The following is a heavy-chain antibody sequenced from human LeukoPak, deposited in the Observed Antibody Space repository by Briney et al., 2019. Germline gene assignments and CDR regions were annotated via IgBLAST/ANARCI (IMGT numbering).Heavy chain of an antibody. J-gene: IGHJ5*02. CDR1: GYTFTSYY. CDR3: ARVSSIAAAGTWFDP. D-gene: IGHD6-13*01. V-gene: IGHV1-46*01. Sequence: ASVKVSCKASGYTFTSYYMHWVRQAPGQGLEWMGIINPSGGSTSYAQKFQGRVTMTRDTSTSTVYMELSSLRSEDTAVYYCARVSSIAAAGTWFDPWGQETLVTVSS. CDR2: INPSGGST.